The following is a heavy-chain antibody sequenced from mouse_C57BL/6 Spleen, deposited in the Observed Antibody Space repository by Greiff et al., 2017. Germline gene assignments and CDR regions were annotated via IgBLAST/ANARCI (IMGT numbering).Heavy chain of an antibody. CDR3: ARLLREAY. CDR1: GYSITSGYY. J-gene: IGHJ3*01. D-gene: IGHD1-1*01. V-gene: IGHV3-6*01. CDR2: ISYDGSN. Sequence: DVKLQESGPGLVKPSQSLSLTCSVTGYSITSGYYWNWIRQFPGNKLEWMGYISYDGSNNYNPSLKNRISITRDTSKNQFFLKLNSVTTEDTATYYCARLLREAYWGQGTLVTVSA.